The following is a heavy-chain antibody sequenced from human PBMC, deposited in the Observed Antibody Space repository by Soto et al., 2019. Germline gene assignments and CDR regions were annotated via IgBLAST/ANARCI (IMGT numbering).Heavy chain of an antibody. CDR3: ARGVRSGYYVGWFDP. CDR2: IYYSGST. D-gene: IGHD3-3*01. V-gene: IGHV4-59*01. J-gene: IGHJ5*02. CDR1: GGSISSYY. Sequence: SETLSLTCTVSGGSISSYYWSWIRQPPGKGLEWIGYIYYSGSTNYNPSLKSRVTISVDTSKNQFSLKLSSVTAADTAVYYCARGVRSGYYVGWFDPWGQGTLVTVSS.